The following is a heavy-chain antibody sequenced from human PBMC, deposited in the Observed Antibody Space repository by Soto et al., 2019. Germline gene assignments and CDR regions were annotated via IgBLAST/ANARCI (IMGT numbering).Heavy chain of an antibody. CDR3: AGWSFCRGYSTDP. J-gene: IGHJ5*02. V-gene: IGHV4-31*01. Sequence: QVQLQESGPGLVKPSQTLSLTCTVSGGSISSGGYYWSWIRQNQGKGLEWIGYIYYSGSTYYNTSLKILVTISVDTSKNQFPLKLSSVTAADTALYYCAGWSFCRGYSTDPWGQGTLVTVSS. D-gene: IGHD3-3*01. CDR2: IYYSGST. CDR1: GGSISSGGYY.